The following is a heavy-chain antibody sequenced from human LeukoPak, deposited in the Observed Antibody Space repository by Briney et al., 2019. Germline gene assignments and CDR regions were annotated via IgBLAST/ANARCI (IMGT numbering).Heavy chain of an antibody. CDR3: ARDWPYSSSWFSHRRAFDI. CDR2: TYYRSKWYN. CDR1: GDSVSSNSAA. J-gene: IGHJ3*02. V-gene: IGHV6-1*01. Sequence: SQTLSLACAISGDSVSSNSAAWNWIRQSPSRGLEWLGRTYYRSKWYNDYAVSVKSRITINPDTSKNQFSLQLNSVTPEDTAVYYCARDWPYSSSWFSHRRAFDIWAKGQWSPSLQ. D-gene: IGHD6-13*01.